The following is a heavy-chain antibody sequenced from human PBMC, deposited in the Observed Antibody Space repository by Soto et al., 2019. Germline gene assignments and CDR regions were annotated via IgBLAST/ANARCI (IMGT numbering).Heavy chain of an antibody. CDR2: ISYDGSNK. J-gene: IGHJ5*02. CDR3: AKGDSSSWYKGNWFDP. D-gene: IGHD6-13*01. Sequence: QVQLVESGGGVVQPGRSPRLSCAASGFTFSSYGMHWVRQAPGKGLEWVAVISYDGSNKYYADSVKGRFTISRDNSKNTLYLQMNSLRAEDTAVYYCAKGDSSSWYKGNWFDPWGQGTLVTVSS. V-gene: IGHV3-30*18. CDR1: GFTFSSYG.